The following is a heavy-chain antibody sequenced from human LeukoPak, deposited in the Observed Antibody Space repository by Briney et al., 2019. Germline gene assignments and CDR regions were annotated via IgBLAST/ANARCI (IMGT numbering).Heavy chain of an antibody. CDR1: EFIFSGYW. Sequence: GGSLRLSCAASEFIFSGYWMNWVRQAPGKGLEWVANIKQDGSEKQYVDSVRGRFTISRDNAKNSLYLQMNSLRVEDTAAYYCARDGFVGAADYWGQGTLVTVSS. CDR3: ARDGFVGAADY. D-gene: IGHD6-13*01. CDR2: IKQDGSEK. V-gene: IGHV3-7*01. J-gene: IGHJ4*02.